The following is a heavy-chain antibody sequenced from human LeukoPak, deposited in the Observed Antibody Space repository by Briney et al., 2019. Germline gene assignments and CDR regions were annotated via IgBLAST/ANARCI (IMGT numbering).Heavy chain of an antibody. J-gene: IGHJ4*02. CDR3: SRDGYYYDSSGQHSSYYFDY. Sequence: GGSLRLSCAASGFTFDDYGMSWVRQAPGKGLEWVSGINWNGGSTGYADSVKGRFTISRDNAKNSLYLQMNSLRAEDTALDYCSRDGYYYDSSGQHSSYYFDYWGQGTLVTVSS. V-gene: IGHV3-20*04. CDR1: GFTFDDYG. CDR2: INWNGGST. D-gene: IGHD3-22*01.